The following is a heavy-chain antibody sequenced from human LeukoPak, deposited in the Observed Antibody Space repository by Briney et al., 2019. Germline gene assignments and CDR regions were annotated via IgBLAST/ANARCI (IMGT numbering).Heavy chain of an antibody. CDR2: IKSDGSST. D-gene: IGHD1-26*01. CDR1: GFTFSSHW. Sequence: GGSLRLSCAASGFTFSSHWMHWVRQAPGKGLVWVSRIKSDGSSTNHADFVEGRFTISRDNAKNTVYLQINSLRAEDTAVYYCARGATYAYYFDLWGQGTLVTVSS. J-gene: IGHJ4*02. V-gene: IGHV3-74*01. CDR3: ARGATYAYYFDL.